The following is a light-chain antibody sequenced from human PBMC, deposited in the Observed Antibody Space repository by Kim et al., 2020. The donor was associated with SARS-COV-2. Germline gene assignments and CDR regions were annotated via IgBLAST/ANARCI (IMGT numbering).Light chain of an antibody. CDR2: AAS. Sequence: ASVGDRVPITCRASQGISNYLAWYQHKPGKAPKLLIYAASNLQSGVPSRFSGSGSGTDYTLTISSLQPEDFATYFCQQLNSYPLTFGQGTRLEIK. CDR1: QGISNY. J-gene: IGKJ5*01. CDR3: QQLNSYPLT. V-gene: IGKV1-9*01.